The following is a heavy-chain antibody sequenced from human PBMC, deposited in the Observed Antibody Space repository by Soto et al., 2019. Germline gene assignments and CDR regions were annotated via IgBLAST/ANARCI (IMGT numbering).Heavy chain of an antibody. J-gene: IGHJ5*02. V-gene: IGHV4-31*03. D-gene: IGHD6-13*01. CDR2: TYYSGST. CDR3: ARGGEAAAGYVGEFDP. Sequence: PSETLSLTCTVSGGSISSGGYYWSWIRQHPGKGLEWIGYTYYSGSTYYNPSLKSRVTISVDTSKNQFSLKLSSVTAADTAVYYCARGGEAAAGYVGEFDPWGQGTLVTVSS. CDR1: GGSISSGGYY.